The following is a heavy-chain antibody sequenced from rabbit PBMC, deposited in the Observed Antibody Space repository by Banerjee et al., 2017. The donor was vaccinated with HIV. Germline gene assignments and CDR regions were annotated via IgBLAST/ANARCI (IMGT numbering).Heavy chain of an antibody. J-gene: IGHJ4*01. Sequence: QEQLEESGGDLVKPEGSLTLTCTASGFSFSSSYWICWVRQAPGKGLEWIACIYAGGSDNTAYASWAKGRFTISKTSSTTVTLQMTSLTAADTATYFCARDLAGASNYGPNLWGPGTLVTVS. D-gene: IGHD4-2*01. CDR2: IYAGGSDNT. V-gene: IGHV1S45*01. CDR3: ARDLAGASNYGPNL. CDR1: GFSFSSSYW.